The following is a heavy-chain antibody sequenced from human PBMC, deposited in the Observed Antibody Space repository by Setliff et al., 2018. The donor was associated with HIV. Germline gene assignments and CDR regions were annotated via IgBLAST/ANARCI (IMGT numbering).Heavy chain of an antibody. CDR1: GCSISSSNYC. Sequence: PSETLSLTCTVSGCSISSSNYCWGWIRQPPGKGREWFGSIFYSGSANYNPSLTGPVTISVDTSKNQFSLKLRSVTAAETAVYWCAREDSSYHYFDSWGQGMLVTVSS. CDR3: AREDSSYHYFDS. D-gene: IGHD3-22*01. J-gene: IGHJ4*02. V-gene: IGHV4-39*02. CDR2: IFYSGSA.